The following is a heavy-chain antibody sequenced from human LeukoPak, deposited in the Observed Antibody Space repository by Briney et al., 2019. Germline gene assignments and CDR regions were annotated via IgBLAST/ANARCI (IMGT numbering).Heavy chain of an antibody. J-gene: IGHJ4*02. CDR3: ARFLRSCSSTSCYARVFDY. CDR2: IYYSGST. CDR1: GGSICSGGYY. V-gene: IGHV4-31*03. Sequence: SETLSLTCTVSGGSICSGGYYWSWIRQHPGKGLEWIGYIYYSGSTYYNPSLKSRVTISVDTSKNQFSLKLSSVTAADTAVYYCARFLRSCSSTSCYARVFDYWGQGTLVTVSS. D-gene: IGHD2-2*01.